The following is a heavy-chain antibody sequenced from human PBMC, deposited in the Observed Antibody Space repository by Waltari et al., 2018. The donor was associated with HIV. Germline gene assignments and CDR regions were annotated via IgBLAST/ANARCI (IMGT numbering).Heavy chain of an antibody. J-gene: IGHJ4*02. CDR1: GGSFRGYY. D-gene: IGHD6-19*01. CDR2: INHSGST. Sequence: QVQLQQWGAGLLKPSETLSLTCAVYGGSFRGYYWSWISQPPGKGLEWIGEINHSGSTNYNPSLKSRVTISVDTSKNQFSLKLSSVTAADTAVYYCARGGRSRYSSGWYFDYWGQGTLVTVSS. CDR3: ARGGRSRYSSGWYFDY. V-gene: IGHV4-34*01.